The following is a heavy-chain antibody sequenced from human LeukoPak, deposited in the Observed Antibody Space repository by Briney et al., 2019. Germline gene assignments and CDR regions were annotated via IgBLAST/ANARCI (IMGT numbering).Heavy chain of an antibody. Sequence: ASVKVSCRASGYTFTSYGISWVRQAPGQGLEWMGWISAYNGNTNYAQKLQGRVTMTTDTSTSTAYMELRSLRSDDTAVYYCARDRAAGTANKIDYWGQGTLVTVSP. V-gene: IGHV1-18*01. J-gene: IGHJ4*02. D-gene: IGHD6-13*01. CDR2: ISAYNGNT. CDR1: GYTFTSYG. CDR3: ARDRAAGTANKIDY.